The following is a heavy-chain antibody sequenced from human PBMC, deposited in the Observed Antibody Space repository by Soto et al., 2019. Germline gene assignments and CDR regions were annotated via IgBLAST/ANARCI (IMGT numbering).Heavy chain of an antibody. CDR1: GGSISSSSYY. D-gene: IGHD3-3*01. CDR2: IYYSGST. J-gene: IGHJ4*02. Sequence: PSETLSLTYTVSGGSISSSSYYWGWIRQPPGKGLEWIGSIYYSGSTYYNPSLKSRVTISVDTSKNQFSLKLSSVTAADTAVYYCARHYDFWSGSGVDFDYWGQGTLVTVSS. CDR3: ARHYDFWSGSGVDFDY. V-gene: IGHV4-39*01.